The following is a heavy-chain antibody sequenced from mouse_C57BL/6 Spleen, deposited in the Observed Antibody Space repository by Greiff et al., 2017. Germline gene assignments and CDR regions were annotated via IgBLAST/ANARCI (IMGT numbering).Heavy chain of an antibody. J-gene: IGHJ4*01. CDR1: GYSITSGYY. V-gene: IGHV3-6*01. CDR3: ARALRRGAMDY. Sequence: EESGPGLVKPSQSLSLTCSVTGYSITSGYYWNWIRQFPGNKLEWMGYISYDGSNNYNPSLKNRISITRDTSKNQFFLKLNSVTTEDTATYYCARALRRGAMDYWGQGTSVTVSS. CDR2: ISYDGSN. D-gene: IGHD1-1*01.